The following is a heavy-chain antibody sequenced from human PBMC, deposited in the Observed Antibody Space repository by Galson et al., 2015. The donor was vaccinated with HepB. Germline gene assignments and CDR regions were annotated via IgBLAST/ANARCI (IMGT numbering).Heavy chain of an antibody. CDR1: GGTFNTYT. J-gene: IGHJ4*02. D-gene: IGHD6-19*01. CDR3: AREVPVAGTRFDY. CDR2: ISPSLDPP. V-gene: IGHV1-69*08. Sequence: SVKVSCKGSGGTFNTYTVSWVRQAPGQGLEWMSRISPSLDPPYYAQKFQGRFTFTGDKSTSTAYMELNSLSSDDTAVYYCAREVPVAGTRFDYWGQGTLVTVSS.